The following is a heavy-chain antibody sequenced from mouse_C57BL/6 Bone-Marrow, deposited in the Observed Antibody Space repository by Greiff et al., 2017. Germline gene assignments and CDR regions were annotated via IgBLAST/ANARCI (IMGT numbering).Heavy chain of an antibody. J-gene: IGHJ3*01. V-gene: IGHV1-64*01. CDR2: IHPNSGST. CDR1: GYTFTSYW. CDR3: ARGVYDSWFAF. Sequence: QVQLQQPGAELVKPGASVKLSCKASGYTFTSYWMHWVKQRPGQGLEWIGMIHPNSGSTNYNEKFKSKATLTVDKSSSTAYMQLSSLTSVDSSVYYCARGVYDSWFAFWGQGTLVTVSA. D-gene: IGHD2-3*01.